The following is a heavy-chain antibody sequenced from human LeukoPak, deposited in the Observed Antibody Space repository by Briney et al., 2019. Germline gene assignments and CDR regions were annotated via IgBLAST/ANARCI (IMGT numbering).Heavy chain of an antibody. CDR2: ISSSSSYI. CDR3: ATLAAAGIVGPLDY. CDR1: GFTFSNYV. Sequence: PGGSLRLSCAASGFTFSNYVMSWVRQAPGKGLEWVSSISSSSSYIYYADSVKGRFTISRDNSKNTLYLQMNSLRTEDTAVYYCATLAAAGIVGPLDYWGQGALVTVSS. D-gene: IGHD6-13*01. J-gene: IGHJ4*02. V-gene: IGHV3-21*01.